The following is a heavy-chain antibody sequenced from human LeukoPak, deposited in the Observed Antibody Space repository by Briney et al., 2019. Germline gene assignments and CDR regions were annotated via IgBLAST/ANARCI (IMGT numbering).Heavy chain of an antibody. CDR3: AREDRTMVRPLDY. D-gene: IGHD3-10*01. Sequence: PGGSLRLSSAPPGFTPSGYSINWVPQALRKGRGWVSYIIVISGTTYYAESVRRRCTLSRDNAKNSRYLQIKTPRAESTPAYYCAREDRTMVRPLDYWGQGTLVTVSS. V-gene: IGHV3-48*01. CDR1: GFTPSGYS. CDR2: IIVISGTT. J-gene: IGHJ4*02.